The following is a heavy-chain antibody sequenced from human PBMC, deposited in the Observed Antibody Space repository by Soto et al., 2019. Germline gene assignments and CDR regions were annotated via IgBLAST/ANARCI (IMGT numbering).Heavy chain of an antibody. Sequence: PGGSLRLSCAASGFTFSDYYMSWIRQAPGKGLEWVSYISSSSIFTKYADSVKGRFTISRDNAKNSLYLQMNSLRAEDTALYYCARVYYDNSGYYWPDIWGRGTMVAVSS. CDR3: ARVYYDNSGYYWPDI. D-gene: IGHD3-22*01. J-gene: IGHJ3*02. V-gene: IGHV3-11*06. CDR1: GFTFSDYY. CDR2: ISSSSIFT.